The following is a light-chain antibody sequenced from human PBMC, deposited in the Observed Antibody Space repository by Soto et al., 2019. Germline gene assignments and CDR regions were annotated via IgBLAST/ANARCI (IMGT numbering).Light chain of an antibody. Sequence: QSVLTQPPSVSGAPGQRVTISCTGSSSNIGAGYDVHGYQQLPGTAPKLLIYGNSNRPSGVPDRFSGSKSGTSASLAITGLQAEDEADYYCQSYGSSLSVVFGGGTQLPVL. CDR1: SSNIGAGYD. CDR2: GNS. V-gene: IGLV1-40*01. CDR3: QSYGSSLSVV. J-gene: IGLJ2*01.